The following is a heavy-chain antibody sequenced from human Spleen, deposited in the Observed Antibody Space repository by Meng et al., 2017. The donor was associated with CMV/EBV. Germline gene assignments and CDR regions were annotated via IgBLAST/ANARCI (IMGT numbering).Heavy chain of an antibody. J-gene: IGHJ6*02. CDR3: AKDKANYYYYYGMDV. CDR2: IRYDGSNK. V-gene: IGHV3-30*02. CDR1: GFTFSSHG. Sequence: GGSLRLSCAASGFTFSSHGMHWVRQAAGKGLEWVAFIRYDGSNKYYADSVKGRFTISRDNSKNTLYLQMNSLRAEDTAVYYCAKDKANYYYYYGMDVWGQGTTVTVS.